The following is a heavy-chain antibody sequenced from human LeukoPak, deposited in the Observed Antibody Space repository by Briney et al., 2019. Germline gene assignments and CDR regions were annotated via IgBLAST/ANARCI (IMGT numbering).Heavy chain of an antibody. CDR3: AKDKGEFSCSGGSCYVVDV. D-gene: IGHD2-15*01. J-gene: IGHJ6*04. V-gene: IGHV3-30*02. Sequence: GGSLRLSCAASGFTFSSYGMHWVRQAPGKGLEWVAFIRYDGSNKYYADSVKGRFTISRDNSKNTLYLQMNSLRAEDTAVYYCAKDKGEFSCSGGSCYVVDVWGKGTTVTISS. CDR1: GFTFSSYG. CDR2: IRYDGSNK.